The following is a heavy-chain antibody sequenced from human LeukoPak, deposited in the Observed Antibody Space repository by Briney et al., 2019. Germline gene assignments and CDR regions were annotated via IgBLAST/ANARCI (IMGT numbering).Heavy chain of an antibody. CDR3: ARDHGSYGIFDY. D-gene: IGHD5-18*01. V-gene: IGHV4-39*07. CDR1: GGSISSYY. J-gene: IGHJ4*02. Sequence: SETLSLTCTVSGGSISSYYWAWIRQPPGKGLEWIGSISYSGSTYYNPSLKSRVTISVDTSKNQFSLKLSSVTAADTAVYYCARDHGSYGIFDYWGQGTLVTVSS. CDR2: ISYSGST.